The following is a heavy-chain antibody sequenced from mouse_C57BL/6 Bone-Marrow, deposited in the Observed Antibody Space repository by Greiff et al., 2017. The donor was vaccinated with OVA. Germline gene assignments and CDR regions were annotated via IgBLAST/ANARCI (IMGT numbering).Heavy chain of an antibody. Sequence: QVQLQQPGAELVKPGASVKMSCKASGYTFTSYWITWVKQRPGQGLEWIGDIYPGSGSTNYNEKFKSKATLTVDTSSSTAYMQLSSLTSEDSAVYYCARRGYYGSSFDYWGQGTTLTVSS. D-gene: IGHD1-1*01. CDR3: ARRGYYGSSFDY. CDR1: GYTFTSYW. V-gene: IGHV1-55*01. CDR2: IYPGSGST. J-gene: IGHJ2*01.